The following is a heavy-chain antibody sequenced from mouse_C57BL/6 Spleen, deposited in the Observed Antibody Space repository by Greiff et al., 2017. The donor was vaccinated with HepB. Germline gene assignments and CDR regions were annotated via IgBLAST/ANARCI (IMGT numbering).Heavy chain of an antibody. V-gene: IGHV1-5*01. CDR3: TPYDYDGPWFAY. CDR2: IYPGNSDT. D-gene: IGHD2-4*01. Sequence: VQLKQSGTVLARPGASVKMSCKTSGYTFTSYWMHWVKQRPGQGLEWIGAIYPGNSDTSYNQKFKGKAKLTAVTSASTAYMELSSLTNEDSAVYYCTPYDYDGPWFAYWGQGTLVTVSA. J-gene: IGHJ3*01. CDR1: GYTFTSYW.